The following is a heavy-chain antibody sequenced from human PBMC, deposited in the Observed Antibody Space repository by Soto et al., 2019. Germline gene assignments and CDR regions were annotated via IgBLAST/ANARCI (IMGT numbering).Heavy chain of an antibody. V-gene: IGHV1-18*01. CDR3: ARDPVRFLEWSPWFDP. CDR1: GYTFTSYG. Sequence: ASVKVSSKASGYTFTSYGMSWVRQAPGQGLEWMGWISAYNGNTNYAQKLQGRVTMPTDTSTSTAYMELRSLRSDDTAVYYCARDPVRFLEWSPWFDPWGHGTLVTVSS. CDR2: ISAYNGNT. D-gene: IGHD3-3*01. J-gene: IGHJ5*02.